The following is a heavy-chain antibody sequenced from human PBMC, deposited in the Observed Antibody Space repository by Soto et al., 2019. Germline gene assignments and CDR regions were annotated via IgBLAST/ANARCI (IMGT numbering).Heavy chain of an antibody. CDR2: INHSGST. Sequence: SETLSLTCAVYGGSFSGYYWSWIRQPPGKGLEWIGEINHSGSTNYNPSLKSRVTISVDTSKNQFSLKLSSVTAADTAVYYCARAKDCSSTSCYGGFAFDIWGQGTMVTVSS. J-gene: IGHJ3*02. V-gene: IGHV4-34*01. CDR1: GGSFSGYY. D-gene: IGHD2-2*01. CDR3: ARAKDCSSTSCYGGFAFDI.